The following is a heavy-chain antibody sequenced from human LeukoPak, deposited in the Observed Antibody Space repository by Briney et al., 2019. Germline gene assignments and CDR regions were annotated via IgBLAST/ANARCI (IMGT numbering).Heavy chain of an antibody. Sequence: SETLSLTCTVSGYSISSGFYWGGIRQPPGKGLGWIGSIYHTGSTYSNPSLNSRVTISFDTSKNQFSLKLSSVTAADTAVYYCARNNLHYYYMDVWGKGTTVTVSS. CDR3: ARNNLHYYYMDV. V-gene: IGHV4-38-2*02. CDR1: GYSISSGFY. CDR2: IYHTGST. J-gene: IGHJ6*03.